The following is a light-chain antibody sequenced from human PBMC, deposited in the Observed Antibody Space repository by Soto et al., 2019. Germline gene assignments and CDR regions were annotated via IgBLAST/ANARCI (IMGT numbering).Light chain of an antibody. CDR3: QQHNQWPIT. CDR2: HAS. CDR1: QSAGNL. Sequence: EIVLTQSPATLSVSPGERASLSCRAGQSAGNLLAWYQQKPGQAHRLLIYHASTRATGVQARFSGGGSGTEFTLTIKSLQSEDSAVYYCQQHNQWPITFGQGTRLEIK. V-gene: IGKV3D-15*01. J-gene: IGKJ5*01.